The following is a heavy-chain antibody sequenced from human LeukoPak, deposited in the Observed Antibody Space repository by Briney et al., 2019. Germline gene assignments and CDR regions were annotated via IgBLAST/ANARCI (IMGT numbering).Heavy chain of an antibody. CDR2: ISYDGSNK. CDR1: GFTFNSFG. D-gene: IGHD4-17*01. V-gene: IGHV3-30*03. J-gene: IGHJ4*02. CDR3: ATHHGFHYGAYFDY. Sequence: GGSLRLSCAASGFTFNSFGMHWVRQAPGKGLEWVAVISYDGSNKYSADSVKGRFTISRDNSKNTLYLQMNSLRPEDTAVYYCATHHGFHYGAYFDYWGQGTLVTVSS.